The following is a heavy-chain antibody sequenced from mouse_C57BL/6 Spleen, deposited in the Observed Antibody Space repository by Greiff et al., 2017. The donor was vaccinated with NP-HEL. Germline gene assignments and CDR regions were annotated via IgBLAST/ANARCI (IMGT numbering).Heavy chain of an antibody. CDR3: ARNYYGSSYFDY. CDR1: GYSFTGYY. Sequence: EVKVEESGPELVKPGASVKISCKASGYSFTGYYMNWVKQSPEKSLEWIGEINPSTGGTTYNQKFKAKATLTVDKSSSTAYMQLKSLTSEDSAVYYCARNYYGSSYFDYWGQGTTLTVSS. CDR2: INPSTGGT. D-gene: IGHD1-1*01. J-gene: IGHJ2*01. V-gene: IGHV1-42*01.